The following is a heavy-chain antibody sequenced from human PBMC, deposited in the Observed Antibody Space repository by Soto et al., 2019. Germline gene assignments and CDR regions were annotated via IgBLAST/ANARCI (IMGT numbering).Heavy chain of an antibody. Sequence: TGGSPRLSCAASGFTFCSYAMDWVRQAPGKGLEWVAVIAYDGRNKYYADSVKGRFTISRDNSKNTLYLQMNSLRIEDTAVYYCARELERVFDYWGQGTPVTVSS. V-gene: IGHV3-30*04. J-gene: IGHJ4*02. CDR1: GFTFCSYA. D-gene: IGHD1-1*01. CDR3: ARELERVFDY. CDR2: IAYDGRNK.